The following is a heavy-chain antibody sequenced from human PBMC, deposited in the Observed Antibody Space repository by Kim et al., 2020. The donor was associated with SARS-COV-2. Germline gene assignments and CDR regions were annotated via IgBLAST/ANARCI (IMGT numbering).Heavy chain of an antibody. CDR2: ISSNGGTK. Sequence: GGSLRLSCVGSGFTFSSYEMNWVRQTPGKGLEWVTYISSNGGTKQYADSVKGRFTISRDNAMNSLYLQMNSLRVEDTALYYCASQWLVRRFYCHSWGQGT. J-gene: IGHJ4*02. CDR1: GFTFSSYE. V-gene: IGHV3-48*03. CDR3: ASQWLVRRFYCHS. D-gene: IGHD6-19*01.